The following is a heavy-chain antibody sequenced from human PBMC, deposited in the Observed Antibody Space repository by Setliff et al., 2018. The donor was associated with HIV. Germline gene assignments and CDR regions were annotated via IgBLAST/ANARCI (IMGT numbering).Heavy chain of an antibody. V-gene: IGHV3-64*04. CDR2: ISSNGGPT. CDR3: ANYRQSDYRFDY. Sequence: GGSLRLSCSASGISFSSYAMHWVRQAPGKGLEYVSSISSNGGPTYYTGSVKGRFTISRDNSKNTLFLQVNSLRAEDTAVYYCANYRQSDYRFDYWGQGTLVTVSS. J-gene: IGHJ4*02. D-gene: IGHD1-26*01. CDR1: GISFSSYA.